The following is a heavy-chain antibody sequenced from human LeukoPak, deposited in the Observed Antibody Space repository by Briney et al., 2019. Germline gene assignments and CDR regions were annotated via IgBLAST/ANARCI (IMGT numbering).Heavy chain of an antibody. CDR1: GFTFSSYA. Sequence: GGSLRLSRAASGFTFSSYAMSWVRQAPGKGLEWVSAISGSGGSTYYADSVKGRFAISRDNSKNTLYLQMNSLRAEDAAVYYCASNYYDSSGYSYWGQGTLVTVSS. J-gene: IGHJ4*02. D-gene: IGHD3-22*01. CDR3: ASNYYDSSGYSY. V-gene: IGHV3-23*01. CDR2: ISGSGGST.